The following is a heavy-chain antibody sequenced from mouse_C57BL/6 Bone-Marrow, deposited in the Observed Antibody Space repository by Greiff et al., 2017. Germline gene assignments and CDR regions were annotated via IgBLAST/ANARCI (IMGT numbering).Heavy chain of an antibody. CDR2: IYPGGGYT. CDR3: ARWAFTWYFDV. V-gene: IGHV1-63*01. J-gene: IGHJ1*03. CDR1: GYTFTNYW. Sequence: VQLQQSGAELVRPGTSVKMSCKASGYTFTNYWIGWAKQRPGHGLEWIGDIYPGGGYTNYNEKFKGKATLTADKSASPAYMQFSSLTSEDSAIYYCARWAFTWYFDVWGTGTTVTVSS.